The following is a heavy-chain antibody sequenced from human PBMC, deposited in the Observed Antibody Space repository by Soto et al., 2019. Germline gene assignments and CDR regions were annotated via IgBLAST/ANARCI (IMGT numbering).Heavy chain of an antibody. Sequence: GASVKVSCKASGGTFSSYTISWVRQAPGQGLEWMGRIIPILGIANYAQKFQGRVTITADKSTSTAYMELSSLRSEDTAVYYCATNWNDVLVLDYWGQGTLVTVSS. D-gene: IGHD1-1*01. J-gene: IGHJ4*02. V-gene: IGHV1-69*02. CDR2: IIPILGIA. CDR1: GGTFSSYT. CDR3: ATNWNDVLVLDY.